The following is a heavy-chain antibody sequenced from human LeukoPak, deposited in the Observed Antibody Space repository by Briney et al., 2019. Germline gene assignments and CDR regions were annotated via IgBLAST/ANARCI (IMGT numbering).Heavy chain of an antibody. CDR1: GGSISSYY. D-gene: IGHD1-26*01. Sequence: SETLSLTCTVSGGSISSYYWSWIRQPPGKGLEWIGYIYTSGSTNYNPSLKSRVTISVGTSKNQFSLKLSSVTAADTAVYYCARDLGATDYWGQGTLVTVSS. CDR2: IYTSGST. CDR3: ARDLGATDY. J-gene: IGHJ4*02. V-gene: IGHV4-4*09.